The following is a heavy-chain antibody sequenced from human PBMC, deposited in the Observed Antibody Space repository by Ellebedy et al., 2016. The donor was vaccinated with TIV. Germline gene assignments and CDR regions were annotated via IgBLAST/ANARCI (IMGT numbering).Heavy chain of an antibody. CDR3: ARRDPYCISTSCYNDH. CDR1: GGSISSSSYY. V-gene: IGHV4-39*07. Sequence: SETLSLTXTVSGGSISSSSYYWGWIRQPPGKGLEWIGSIYYSGSTYYNPSLKSRVTISVDTSKNQFSLKLSSVTAADTAMYYCARRDPYCISTSCYNDHWGQGTLVTVSS. D-gene: IGHD2-2*02. J-gene: IGHJ4*02. CDR2: IYYSGST.